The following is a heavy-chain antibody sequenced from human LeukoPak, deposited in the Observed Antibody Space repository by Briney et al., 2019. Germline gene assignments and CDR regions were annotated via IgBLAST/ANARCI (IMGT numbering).Heavy chain of an antibody. Sequence: ASVKVSCKASGYTFTGYYMHWVRQAPGQGLEWMGWINPNGGGTNYAQKFQGRVTMTRDTSISTAYMELSRLRSDDTAVYYCARDIVVVPAAYYYMDVWGKGTTVTVSS. D-gene: IGHD2-2*01. CDR2: INPNGGGT. CDR3: ARDIVVVPAAYYYMDV. CDR1: GYTFTGYY. V-gene: IGHV1-2*02. J-gene: IGHJ6*03.